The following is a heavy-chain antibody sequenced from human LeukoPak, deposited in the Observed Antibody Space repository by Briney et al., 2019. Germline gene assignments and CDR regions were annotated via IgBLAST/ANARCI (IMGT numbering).Heavy chain of an antibody. CDR2: IYTSGST. CDR3: ARGISSGRKSGFDY. V-gene: IGHV4-61*02. J-gene: IGHJ4*02. Sequence: PSATLSLTCTVSGGSISSGSYYWSWIRQPAGKGLEWIGRIYTSGSTNYNPSLKSRVTISVDTSKNQFSLKLSSVTAADTAVYYCARGISSGRKSGFDYWGQGTLVTVSS. D-gene: IGHD6-19*01. CDR1: GGSISSGSYY.